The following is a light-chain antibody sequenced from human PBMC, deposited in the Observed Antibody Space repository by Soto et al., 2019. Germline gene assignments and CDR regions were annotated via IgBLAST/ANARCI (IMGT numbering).Light chain of an antibody. CDR3: QQNYSSPHMYT. CDR1: QSISNS. Sequence: DIQMTQSPSSLSASVGDRVTITCRASQSISNSLNWYQQKPGKAPDLLIYAASNLKSGVPSRFSSSGSGTDFTLTISSLQPEDFATYYCQQNYSSPHMYTFGQGTKLEIK. V-gene: IGKV1-39*01. CDR2: AAS. J-gene: IGKJ2*01.